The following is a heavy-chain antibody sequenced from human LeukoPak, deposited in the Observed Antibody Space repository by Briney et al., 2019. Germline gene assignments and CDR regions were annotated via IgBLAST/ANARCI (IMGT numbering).Heavy chain of an antibody. CDR3: ARQTGSGLFILP. Sequence: SSETLSLTCTVSGYSISSGYYWGWIRQPPGKGLEWIGSIYYSGNTYYNASLKSQVSISIDTSKNQFSLRLTSVTAADTAVYYCARQTGSGLFILPGGQGTLVTVSS. CDR1: GYSISSGYY. D-gene: IGHD3/OR15-3a*01. J-gene: IGHJ4*02. V-gene: IGHV4-38-2*02. CDR2: IYYSGNT.